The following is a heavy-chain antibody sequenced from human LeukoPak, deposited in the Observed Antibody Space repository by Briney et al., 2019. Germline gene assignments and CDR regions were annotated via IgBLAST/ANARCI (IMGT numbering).Heavy chain of an antibody. CDR3: AREQKYYYGSGSYYPYYYYGMDV. D-gene: IGHD3-10*01. Sequence: SVKVSCKASGFTFTSSAMQWVRQARGQRLEWIGWIVVGSGNTNYAQKFQERVTITRDMSTSTAYMELRSLRSDDTAVYYCAREQKYYYGSGSYYPYYYYGMDVWGQGTTVTVSS. CDR1: GFTFTSSA. J-gene: IGHJ6*02. V-gene: IGHV1-58*02. CDR2: IVVGSGNT.